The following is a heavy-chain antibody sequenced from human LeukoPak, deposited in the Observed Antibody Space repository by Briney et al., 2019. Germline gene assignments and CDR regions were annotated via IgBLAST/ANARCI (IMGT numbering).Heavy chain of an antibody. CDR3: ARVSTYYYGSGTLGY. J-gene: IGHJ4*02. D-gene: IGHD3-10*01. CDR1: GGSISSYY. V-gene: IGHV4-34*01. Sequence: PSETLSLTCTVSGGSISSYYWSWIRQPPGKGLEWIGEINHSGSTNYNPSLKSRVTISVDTSKNQFSLKLSSVTAADTAVYYCARVSTYYYGSGTLGYWGQGTLVTVSS. CDR2: INHSGST.